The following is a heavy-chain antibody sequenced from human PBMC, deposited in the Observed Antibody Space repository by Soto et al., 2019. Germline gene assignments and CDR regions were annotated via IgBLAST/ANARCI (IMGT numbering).Heavy chain of an antibody. CDR1: GFTFSSYA. CDR2: ISGSGGST. J-gene: IGHJ4*01. Sequence: GGSLRLSCAASGFTFSSYAMSWVRQAPGKGLEWVSAISGSGGSTYYADSVKGRFTISRDNSKNTLYLQMNSLRAEDTAVYYCAKPAYYYDSSGYFYYFDYWGHGTLVTVSS. CDR3: AKPAYYYDSSGYFYYFDY. D-gene: IGHD3-22*01. V-gene: IGHV3-23*01.